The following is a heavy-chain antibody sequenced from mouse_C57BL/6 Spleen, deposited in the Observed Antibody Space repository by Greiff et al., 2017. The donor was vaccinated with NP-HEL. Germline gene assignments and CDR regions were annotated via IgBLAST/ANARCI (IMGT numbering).Heavy chain of an antibody. CDR3: ARDDYDLGLAMDY. V-gene: IGHV1-42*01. J-gene: IGHJ4*01. CDR1: GYSFTGYY. Sequence: EVQLQESGPELVKPGASVKISCKASGYSFTGYYMNWVKQSPEKSLEWIGEINPSTGGTTYNQKFKAKATLTVDKSSSTAYMQLKSLTSEDSAVYYCARDDYDLGLAMDYWGQGTSVTVSS. CDR2: INPSTGGT. D-gene: IGHD2-4*01.